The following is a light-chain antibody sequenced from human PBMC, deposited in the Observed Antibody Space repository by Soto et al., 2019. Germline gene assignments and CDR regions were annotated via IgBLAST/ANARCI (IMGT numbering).Light chain of an antibody. CDR2: GAS. J-gene: IGKJ5*01. V-gene: IGKV3-20*01. CDR3: PLYGISAH. Sequence: ETVLRQSPAILFLSRGERDTLVCRASQSVSSNLAWYQQKPGQAPRLLIYGASTRAAGIPARFSGSASGTDFTLTITRLEPEDFAVYYCPLYGISAHFGQGTRLEIK. CDR1: QSVSSN.